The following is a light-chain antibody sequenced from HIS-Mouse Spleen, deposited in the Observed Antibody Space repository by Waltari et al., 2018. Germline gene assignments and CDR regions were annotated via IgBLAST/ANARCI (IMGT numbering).Light chain of an antibody. J-gene: IGLJ1*01. CDR1: SRAVGGYNY. V-gene: IGLV2-11*02. Sequence: QSALTQPRSVSGSPGQSVTISCTGTSRAVGGYNYVSWYPQHPGKAPKLMIYDVSKRPSGVPDRFSGSKSGNTASLTISGLQAEDEADYYCCSYAGSYTYVFGTGTKVTVL. CDR3: CSYAGSYTYV. CDR2: DVS.